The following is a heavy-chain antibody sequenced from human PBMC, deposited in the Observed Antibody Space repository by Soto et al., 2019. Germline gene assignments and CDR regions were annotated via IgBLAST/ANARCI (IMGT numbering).Heavy chain of an antibody. CDR1: GFTFTSSA. CDR3: AINSRADSSWSPSDAFDI. D-gene: IGHD6-13*01. CDR2: IVVGSGNT. J-gene: IGHJ3*02. Sequence: SVKVSCKASGFTFTSSAVQWVRQARGQRLEWIGWIVVGSGNTNYAQKFQERVTITRDMSTSTAYMELSSLRSEDTVVYYCAINSRADSSWSPSDAFDIWGQGTMVTVSS. V-gene: IGHV1-58*01.